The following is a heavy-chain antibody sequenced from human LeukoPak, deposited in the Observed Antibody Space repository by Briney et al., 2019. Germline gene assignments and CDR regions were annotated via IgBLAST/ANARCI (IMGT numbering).Heavy chain of an antibody. J-gene: IGHJ4*02. CDR2: INPSGGST. CDR3: ARDHCSRGSCLGGH. Sequence: ASVKVSCKASGYTFTSYYIHWVRQAPGQGLEWMGIINPSGGSTNYAQKFQGRVTLTADKSTTTTYMELTSLRTEDTAIYYCARDHCSRGSCLGGHWGQGTLVTVSS. CDR1: GYTFTSYY. D-gene: IGHD2-15*01. V-gene: IGHV1-46*01.